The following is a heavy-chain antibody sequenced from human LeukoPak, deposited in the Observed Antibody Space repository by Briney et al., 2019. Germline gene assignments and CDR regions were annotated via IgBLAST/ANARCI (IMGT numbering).Heavy chain of an antibody. J-gene: IGHJ4*02. CDR3: ASETYDFWSGYYGDY. V-gene: IGHV4-39*01. CDR1: GGSISSSSYY. CDR2: IYYSGST. Sequence: TSETLSLTCTVSGGSISSSSYYWGWIRQPPGKGLEWIGSIYYSGSTYYNPSLKSRVTISVDTSKNQFSLKLSSVTAADTAVYYCASETYDFWSGYYGDYWGQGTLVTVSS. D-gene: IGHD3-3*01.